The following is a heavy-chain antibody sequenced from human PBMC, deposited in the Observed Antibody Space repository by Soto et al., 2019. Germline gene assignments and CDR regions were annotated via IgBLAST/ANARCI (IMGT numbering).Heavy chain of an antibody. J-gene: IGHJ5*02. CDR3: ARDRGIAVGNWFDP. Sequence: QVQLVQSGAEVKKPGSSVKVSCKASGGTFRSYTISWVRQAPGQGLEWMGRIIPILGIANYAQKFQGRVTITADKSTSTAYMELSSLRSEDTAVYYCARDRGIAVGNWFDPWGQGTLVTVSS. CDR1: GGTFRSYT. V-gene: IGHV1-69*08. D-gene: IGHD6-19*01. CDR2: IIPILGIA.